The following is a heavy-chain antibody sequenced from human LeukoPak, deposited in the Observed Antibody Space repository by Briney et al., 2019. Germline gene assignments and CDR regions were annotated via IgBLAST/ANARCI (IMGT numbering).Heavy chain of an antibody. CDR2: ISGSGGST. CDR1: GFTFSSYA. D-gene: IGHD3-16*01. CDR3: AKDQEGDFYYYGMDV. V-gene: IGHV3-23*01. Sequence: GGSLRLSCAASGFTFSSYAMSWVRQAPGKGLEWVSAISGSGGSTYYADSVKGRFTISRDNSKNMLYLQMNSLRAEDTAVYYCAKDQEGDFYYYGMDVWGQGTTVTVSS. J-gene: IGHJ6*02.